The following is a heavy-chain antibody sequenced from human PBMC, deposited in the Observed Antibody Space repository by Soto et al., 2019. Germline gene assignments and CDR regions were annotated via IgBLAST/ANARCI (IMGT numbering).Heavy chain of an antibody. Sequence: QIQLVQSGGEVKKPGASVTVSCKVSGYAFTSHLLTWARQAPGQGPEWVGWISANSGNRKYRQSLQGRVTMTTESSTSTAYLELRDLRLDDTAVYYCARGGFLERSDFWGQGTMVTVSS. D-gene: IGHD3-3*01. CDR2: ISANSGNR. CDR1: GYAFTSHL. CDR3: ARGGFLERSDF. V-gene: IGHV1-18*04. J-gene: IGHJ3*01.